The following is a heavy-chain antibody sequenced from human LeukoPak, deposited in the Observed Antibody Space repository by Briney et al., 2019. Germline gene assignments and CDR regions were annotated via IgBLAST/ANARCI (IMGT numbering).Heavy chain of an antibody. CDR1: GGSISSGDYY. V-gene: IGHV4-61*08. CDR2: IYYSGST. Sequence: SETLSLTCTVSGGSISSGDYYWSWIRQPPGKGLEWIGYIYYSGSTNYNPPLKSRVTISVDTSKNQSSLKLSSVTAADTAVYYCARDQSRIFGVDTYGMDVWGQGTTVTVSS. J-gene: IGHJ6*02. D-gene: IGHD3-3*01. CDR3: ARDQSRIFGVDTYGMDV.